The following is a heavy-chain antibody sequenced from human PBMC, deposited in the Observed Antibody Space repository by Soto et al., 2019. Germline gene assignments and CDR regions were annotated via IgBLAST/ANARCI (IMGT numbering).Heavy chain of an antibody. CDR2: INYSGGN. V-gene: IGHV4-30-4*01. CDR1: DGSISSPNSY. J-gene: IGHJ4*01. Sequence: SETLSLTCTVSDGSISSPNSYWSWIRQPPGKGLEWLGYINYSGGNYYNPSLKGRVTMSVDTSENQFSLTLRSLTDADTAVYYCTRESAITGSTGGYFDSWGHGTLVTDSP. CDR3: TRESAITGSTGGYFDS. D-gene: IGHD1-20*01.